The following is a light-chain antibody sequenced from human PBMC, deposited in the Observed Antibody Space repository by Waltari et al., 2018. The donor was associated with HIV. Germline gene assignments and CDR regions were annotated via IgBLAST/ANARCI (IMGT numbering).Light chain of an antibody. CDR3: LLCYGGAHRYV. CDR2: STI. V-gene: IGLV7-43*01. J-gene: IGLJ1*01. CDR1: TGEATSDYY. Sequence: QTVVTQEPSLTVSPGGTVTVTCASSTGEATSDYYPNWFQQKPGQVPRSLLHSTIKEHSGTPARFSGSLCGGRAALTLSGVQPEDEADYYCLLCYGGAHRYVFGTGTKVTVL.